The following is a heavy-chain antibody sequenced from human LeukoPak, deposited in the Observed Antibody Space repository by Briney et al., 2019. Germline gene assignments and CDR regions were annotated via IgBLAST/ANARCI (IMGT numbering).Heavy chain of an antibody. V-gene: IGHV3-48*01. Sequence: GGSLRLSCAASGFTFSSYSMNWVRQAPGKGLGWVSYISSSSSTIYYADSVRGRFTISRDNAKNSLYLQMNSLRAEDTAVYYCARDEVVPAASYAFDIWGQGTMVTVSS. D-gene: IGHD2-2*01. CDR1: GFTFSSYS. CDR3: ARDEVVPAASYAFDI. J-gene: IGHJ3*02. CDR2: ISSSSSTI.